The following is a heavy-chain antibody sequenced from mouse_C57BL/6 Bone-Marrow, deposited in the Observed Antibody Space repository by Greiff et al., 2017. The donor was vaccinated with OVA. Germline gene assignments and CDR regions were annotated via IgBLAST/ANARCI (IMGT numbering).Heavy chain of an antibody. J-gene: IGHJ4*01. V-gene: IGHV1-59*01. Sequence: VQLQQPGAELVRPGTSVKLSCKASGYTFTRYWMHWVKQRPGQGLEWIGVIDPSDSYTNYNQKFKGKATLTVDTSSSTAYMQLSSLTSEDSAVYYCARREDEAMDYWGQGTSVTVSS. CDR3: ARREDEAMDY. CDR2: IDPSDSYT. CDR1: GYTFTRYW.